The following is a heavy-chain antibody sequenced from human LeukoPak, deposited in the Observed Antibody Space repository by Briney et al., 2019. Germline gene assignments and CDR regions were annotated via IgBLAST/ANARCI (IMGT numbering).Heavy chain of an antibody. V-gene: IGHV4-39*02. D-gene: IGHD3-10*01. CDR1: GGSISSSYYY. CDR3: ARDAYYFPFDY. CDR2: IYDSGST. Sequence: SETLSLTCTVSGGSISSSYYYWGWIRQPPGKGLEWIGSIYDSGSTYYNPSLKSRVTISVDASKNQFSLKLNSVTAADTAVYYCARDAYYFPFDYWGQGTLVTVSS. J-gene: IGHJ4*02.